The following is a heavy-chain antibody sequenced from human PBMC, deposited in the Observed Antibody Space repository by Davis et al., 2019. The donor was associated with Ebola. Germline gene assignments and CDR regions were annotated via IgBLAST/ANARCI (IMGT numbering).Heavy chain of an antibody. CDR2: ISSRSSSK. V-gene: IGHV3-48*02. CDR3: ARGVGGAFDI. D-gene: IGHD2-15*01. Sequence: PGGSLRLSCEASGFTFSIYSMNWVRQAPGKGLEWVSYISSRSSSKFYPDSVKGRFTISRANAKKSLYLQMNSLRDEDTAVYFCARGVGGAFDIWGQGTMVTVSS. CDR1: GFTFSIYS. J-gene: IGHJ3*02.